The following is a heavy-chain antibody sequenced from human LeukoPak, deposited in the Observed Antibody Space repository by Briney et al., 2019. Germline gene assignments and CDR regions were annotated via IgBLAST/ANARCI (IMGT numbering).Heavy chain of an antibody. CDR1: GGSISSGSYY. CDR2: IYTSGST. Sequence: SETLSLTCTVSGGSISSGSYYWSWIRQPAGKGLEWIGRIYTSGSTNYNPSLKSRVTISVDTSKNQFSLKLSSVTAADTAVYYCARDRGYDYVWGSYRYLDYWGQGTLVTVSS. D-gene: IGHD3-16*02. V-gene: IGHV4-61*02. J-gene: IGHJ4*02. CDR3: ARDRGYDYVWGSYRYLDY.